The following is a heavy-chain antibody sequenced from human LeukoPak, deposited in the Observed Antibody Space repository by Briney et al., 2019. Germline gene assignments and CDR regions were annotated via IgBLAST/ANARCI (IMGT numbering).Heavy chain of an antibody. V-gene: IGHV5-51*01. CDR1: GYSFSSYW. D-gene: IGHD2-21*02. CDR2: IYPGDSDT. Sequence: PGESLKISCKGSGYSFSSYWTGWVRQMPGKGLEWMGIIYPGDSDTRYNPSFQGQVTISADKSISTASLQWSSLKASDTAMYYCARLGTYCGGDCTNWYFDLWGRGTLVTVSS. CDR3: ARLGTYCGGDCTNWYFDL. J-gene: IGHJ2*01.